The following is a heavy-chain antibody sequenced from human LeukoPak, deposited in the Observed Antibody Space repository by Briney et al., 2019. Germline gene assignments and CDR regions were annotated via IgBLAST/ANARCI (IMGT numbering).Heavy chain of an antibody. J-gene: IGHJ4*02. V-gene: IGHV3-23*01. CDR3: AKSDLVVVPAAHDY. CDR2: ISGSGGST. CDR1: GFTFSSYA. D-gene: IGHD2-2*01. Sequence: QPGGSLRLSCAASGFTFSSYAMSWVRQAPGKGLEWVSAISGSGGSTYYADSVKGRFTISRDNSKNTLYLQMNSLRAEETAVYYCAKSDLVVVPAAHDYWGQGTLVTVSS.